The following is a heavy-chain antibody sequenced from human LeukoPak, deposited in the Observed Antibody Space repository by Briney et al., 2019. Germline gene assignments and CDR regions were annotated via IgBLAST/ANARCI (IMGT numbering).Heavy chain of an antibody. CDR1: GFTFISYS. Sequence: GGSLRLSCAPSGFTFISYSMNWVRQAPGKGLEWVSSISSSSSYIYYGDSVKGRFTMSRDNAKNSLYLQMNSLRAEDTAVYYCARIRGPWGQGTLVTVSS. CDR3: ARIRGP. D-gene: IGHD3-10*01. V-gene: IGHV3-21*01. J-gene: IGHJ5*02. CDR2: ISSSSSYI.